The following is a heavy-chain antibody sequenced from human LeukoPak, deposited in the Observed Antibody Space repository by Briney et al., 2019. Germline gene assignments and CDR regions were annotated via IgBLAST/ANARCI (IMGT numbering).Heavy chain of an antibody. D-gene: IGHD6-19*01. V-gene: IGHV6-1*01. CDR1: GDSVSSNSAA. J-gene: IGHJ4*02. Sequence: SQTLSVTFAISGDSVSSNSAAWHWIRQSPSRGLEWLGRTYYRSKWYSDYGVSVKSRITVTPDTSKNQFSLHLNSVTPEDTAVYYCARGTSYSSYSSYDHWGQGTLVTVSS. CDR2: TYYRSKWYS. CDR3: ARGTSYSSYSSYDH.